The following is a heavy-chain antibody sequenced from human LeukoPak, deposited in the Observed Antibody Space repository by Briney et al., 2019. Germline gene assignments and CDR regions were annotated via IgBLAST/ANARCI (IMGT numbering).Heavy chain of an antibody. CDR2: IKEDGLEK. CDR1: GFTFSSYW. Sequence: SGGSLRLSCVASGFTFSSYWMSWVRQAPGQGLEWVANIKEDGLEKYYVDSVKGRFTIPRDNAKNSLYLQLNSLRVEDTAVYYCARDRHSTSWSYFYYMDVWGKGTTVTVSS. V-gene: IGHV3-7*01. CDR3: ARDRHSTSWSYFYYMDV. D-gene: IGHD6-13*01. J-gene: IGHJ6*03.